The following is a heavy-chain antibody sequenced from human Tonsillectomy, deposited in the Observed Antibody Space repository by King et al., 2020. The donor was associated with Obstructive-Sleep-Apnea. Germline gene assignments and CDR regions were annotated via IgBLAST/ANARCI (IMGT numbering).Heavy chain of an antibody. CDR1: GGSISSYY. D-gene: IGHD3-22*01. V-gene: IGHV4-59*01. CDR2: IYYSGST. CDR3: ARALGRVVVIPKYYYYYYGMDV. Sequence: VQLQESGPGLVKPSETLSLTCTVSGGSISSYYWTWIRQPPGKGLEWIGYIYYSGSTNYNPSLRSRVTISVDTSKNQFSLKLSSVTAADTAVYYCARALGRVVVIPKYYYYYYGMDVWGQGTTVTVSS. J-gene: IGHJ6*02.